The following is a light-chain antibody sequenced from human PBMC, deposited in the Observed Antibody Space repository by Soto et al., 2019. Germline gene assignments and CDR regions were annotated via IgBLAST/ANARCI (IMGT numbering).Light chain of an antibody. J-gene: IGLJ2*01. CDR2: SNN. Sequence: QSVLTQPPSASGTPGQRVTISCSGSSSNIGSNTVNWYQQLPGTAPTLLIYSNNQRPSGVPDRFSGSKSGTSASLAISGLQSEDEADYYCAAWDDGLNGPDVVFGGGTKLTVL. CDR3: AAWDDGLNGPDVV. V-gene: IGLV1-44*01. CDR1: SSNIGSNT.